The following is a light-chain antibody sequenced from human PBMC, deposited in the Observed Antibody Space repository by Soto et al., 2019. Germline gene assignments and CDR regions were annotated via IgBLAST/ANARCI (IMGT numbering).Light chain of an antibody. CDR2: EGF. CDR3: CSHAGRNTYV. Sequence: QSALTQPASVSGSPGQSITISCTGTSSDVGSGNVVSWYQHYPVKAPQLMIYEGFKRPSGVSSRFSGSKSGNTASLTISGLQAEDEAEYYCCSHAGRNTYVFGTGTKVTVL. CDR1: SSDVGSGNV. V-gene: IGLV2-23*01. J-gene: IGLJ1*01.